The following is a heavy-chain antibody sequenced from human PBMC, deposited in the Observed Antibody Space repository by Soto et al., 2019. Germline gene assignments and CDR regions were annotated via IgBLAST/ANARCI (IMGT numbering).Heavy chain of an antibody. J-gene: IGHJ4*02. D-gene: IGHD3-16*01. V-gene: IGHV3-30*18. Sequence: QVQLVESGGGVVQPGRSLRLSCAASGFTFSSYGMHWVRQAPGRGLEWVAVISYDGSYKYYADSVKGRFTISRDNSKKTLYLQMSSLRAEDTAVSSCAKWNGGFDYWGQGPLVTVSS. CDR2: ISYDGSYK. CDR1: GFTFSSYG. CDR3: AKWNGGFDY.